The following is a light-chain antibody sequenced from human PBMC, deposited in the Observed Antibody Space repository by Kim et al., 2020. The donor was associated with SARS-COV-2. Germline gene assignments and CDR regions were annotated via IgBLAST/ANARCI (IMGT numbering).Light chain of an antibody. CDR3: QVWDSSSDHPV. V-gene: IGLV3-21*04. CDR2: YDS. J-gene: IGLJ3*02. CDR1: NIGSKS. Sequence: SYELTQPPSVSVAPGKTARITCGGNNIGSKSVHWYQQKPGQAPVLVIYYDSDRPSGIPERFSGSNSGNTATLTLRRVEAGDEADYYCQVWDSSSDHPVF.